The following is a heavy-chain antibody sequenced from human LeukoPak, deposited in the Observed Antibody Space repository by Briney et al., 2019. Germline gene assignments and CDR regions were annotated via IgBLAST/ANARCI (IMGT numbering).Heavy chain of an antibody. CDR1: GGSISSYY. Sequence: PSETLSLTCTVSGGSISSYYWSWIRQPPGKGLEWIGYIYYSGSTNYNPSLKSRVTISVDTSKNQFSLKLSSVTAADTAMYYCARTHGDYYYYYYMDVWGKGTTVTVSS. CDR2: IYYSGST. V-gene: IGHV4-59*12. D-gene: IGHD4-17*01. J-gene: IGHJ6*03. CDR3: ARTHGDYYYYYYMDV.